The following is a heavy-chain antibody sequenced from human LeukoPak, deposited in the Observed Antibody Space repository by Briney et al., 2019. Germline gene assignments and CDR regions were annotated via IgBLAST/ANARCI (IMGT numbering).Heavy chain of an antibody. D-gene: IGHD6-19*01. CDR3: AGDRQWLASNYFDY. CDR2: ISYDGSNK. J-gene: IGHJ4*02. CDR1: GFTFSSYA. V-gene: IGHV3-30-3*01. Sequence: PGRSLRLSCAASGFTFSSYAMHWVCQAPGKGLEWVAVISYDGSNKYYADSVKGRFTISRDNSKNTLYLQMNSLRAEDTAVYYCAGDRQWLASNYFDYWGQGTLVTVSS.